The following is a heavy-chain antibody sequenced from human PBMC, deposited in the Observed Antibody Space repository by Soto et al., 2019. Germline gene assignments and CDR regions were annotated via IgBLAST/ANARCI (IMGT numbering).Heavy chain of an antibody. CDR3: VRDGRQTLRDWFDT. Sequence: PSDPRSLTVTVSDASFRSFYWSGIPKSAGKGLDWIGRIYAAATTDDNPSLKKRVMLSLDTSKKPLSLWLRSVSAAGTAVFYCVRDGRQTLRDWFDTWGQGISVTVSS. J-gene: IGHJ5*02. D-gene: IGHD3-16*01. V-gene: IGHV4-4*07. CDR1: DASFRSFY. CDR2: IYAAATT.